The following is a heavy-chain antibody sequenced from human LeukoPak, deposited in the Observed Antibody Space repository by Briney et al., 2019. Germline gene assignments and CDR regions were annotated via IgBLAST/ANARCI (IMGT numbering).Heavy chain of an antibody. Sequence: ASVKVSCKVSGYTLTELSIHWVRQAPGKGLEWMGNIDPEDGETIYAQKFQGRVTMTEDTSSDTAYMELSSLRSEDTAVYYCATEKSHYYDSSGYYYTAFDIWGQGTMVTVSS. D-gene: IGHD3-22*01. V-gene: IGHV1-24*01. CDR3: ATEKSHYYDSSGYYYTAFDI. J-gene: IGHJ3*02. CDR2: IDPEDGET. CDR1: GYTLTELS.